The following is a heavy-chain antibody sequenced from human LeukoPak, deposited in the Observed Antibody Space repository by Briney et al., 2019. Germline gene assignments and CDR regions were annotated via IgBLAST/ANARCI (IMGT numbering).Heavy chain of an antibody. CDR1: GGSIRSSYYY. CDR3: ARGYCSSTSCFYFDY. D-gene: IGHD2-2*01. Sequence: PSETLSLTCTVSGGSIRSSYYYWGWIRQPPGKGLEWIGGINDSGSTCYNPSLKSRVTISVDTSKNQFSLKLNSVTAADTAVYYCARGYCSSTSCFYFDYWGQGTLVTVSS. V-gene: IGHV4-39*01. CDR2: INDSGST. J-gene: IGHJ4*02.